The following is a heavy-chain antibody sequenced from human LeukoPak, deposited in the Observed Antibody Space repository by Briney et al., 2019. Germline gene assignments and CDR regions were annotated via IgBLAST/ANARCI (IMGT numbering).Heavy chain of an antibody. V-gene: IGHV3-30*02. CDR3: VKGPYYYDSSGLVDY. D-gene: IGHD3-22*01. J-gene: IGHJ4*02. CDR2: IRYDGSNK. CDR1: GFTFSSYG. Sequence: QPGGSLRLSCAASGFTFSSYGIHWVRQAPAKGLEWVAFIRYDGSNKYYADSVKGRFTISRDNSKNTLYLQMNSLRAEDTAVYYCVKGPYYYDSSGLVDYWGQGTLVTVSS.